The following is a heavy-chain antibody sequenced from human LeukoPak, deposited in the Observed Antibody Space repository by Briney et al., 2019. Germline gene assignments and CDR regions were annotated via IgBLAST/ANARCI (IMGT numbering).Heavy chain of an antibody. CDR3: AREILETGTTV. CDR1: GFTFSDYY. Sequence: LRLSCAASGFTFSDYYMSWIRQHPGKGLEWIGYIYYSGSTYYNPSLKSRVTISVDTSKNQFSLKLSSVTAADTAVYYCAREILETGTTVWGQGTLVTVSS. V-gene: IGHV4-31*02. J-gene: IGHJ4*02. D-gene: IGHD1-7*01. CDR2: IYYSGST.